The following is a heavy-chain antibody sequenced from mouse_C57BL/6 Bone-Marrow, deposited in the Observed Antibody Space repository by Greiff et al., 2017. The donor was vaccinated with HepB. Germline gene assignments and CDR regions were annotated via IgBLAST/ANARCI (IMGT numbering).Heavy chain of an antibody. CDR1: GFTFSDYG. CDR3: ARPDGYYVSWFAY. V-gene: IGHV5-17*01. CDR2: ISSGSSTI. Sequence: EVKLVESGGGLVKPGGSLKLSFAASGFTFSDYGMHWVRQAPEKGLEWVAYISSGSSTIYYADTVKGRFTISRDNAKNTLFLQMTSLRSEDTAMYYCARPDGYYVSWFAYWGQGTLVTVSA. D-gene: IGHD2-3*01. J-gene: IGHJ3*01.